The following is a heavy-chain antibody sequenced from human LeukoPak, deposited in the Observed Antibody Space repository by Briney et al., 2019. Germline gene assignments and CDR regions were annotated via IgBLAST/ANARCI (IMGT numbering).Heavy chain of an antibody. CDR2: VNARGDT. CDR1: GWSFNDYY. D-gene: IGHD2-2*01. Sequence: SETLSLTCAVYGWSFNDYYWNWIRQPPGMGLEWIGEVNARGDTNYNPSLKSRVTISVDTSKNQFSLRLTSMIAADTAVYYRARGQVPAARGHNWFDPWGQGTLVTVSS. V-gene: IGHV4-34*01. J-gene: IGHJ5*02. CDR3: ARGQVPAARGHNWFDP.